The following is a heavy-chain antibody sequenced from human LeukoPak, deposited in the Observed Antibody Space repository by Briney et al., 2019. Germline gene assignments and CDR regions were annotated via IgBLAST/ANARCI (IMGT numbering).Heavy chain of an antibody. D-gene: IGHD2-2*01. CDR1: GFTFSSYA. Sequence: GGSLRLSCAASGFTFSSYALSWVRQAPGKGLEWVSAISGSGGNTYYADSVKGRFTISRDNSKNTLYLQMNSLRAEDTAVYYCASGGIVVVPAAFDYWGQGTLVTVSS. J-gene: IGHJ4*02. CDR3: ASGGIVVVPAAFDY. V-gene: IGHV3-23*01. CDR2: ISGSGGNT.